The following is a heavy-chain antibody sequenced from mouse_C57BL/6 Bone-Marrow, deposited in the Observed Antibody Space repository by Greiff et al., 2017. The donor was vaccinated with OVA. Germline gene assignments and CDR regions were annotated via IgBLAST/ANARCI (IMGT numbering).Heavy chain of an antibody. V-gene: IGHV5-12*01. CDR3: AREGGRGIY. Sequence: EVHLVESGGGLVQPGGSLKLSCAASGFTFSDYYMYWVRQTPEKRLEWVAYISNGGGSTYYPDTVKGRFTISRDNAKNTLYLQMSRLKSEDTAMYYCAREGGRGIYWGQGTLVTVSA. CDR2: ISNGGGST. CDR1: GFTFSDYY. D-gene: IGHD3-1*01. J-gene: IGHJ3*01.